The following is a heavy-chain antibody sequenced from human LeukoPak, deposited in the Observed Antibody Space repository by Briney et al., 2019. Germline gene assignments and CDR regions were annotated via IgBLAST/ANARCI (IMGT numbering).Heavy chain of an antibody. CDR1: GFTFSSYS. CDR2: ISSSSSYI. CDR3: AAGHPYSSSFYYYYYMDV. D-gene: IGHD6-6*01. J-gene: IGHJ6*03. Sequence: PGGSLRLSCAASGFTFSSYSMNWVRQAPGKGLEWVSSISSSSSYIYYADSVKGRLTISRDNAKNSLYLQMNSLRAEDTAVYYCAAGHPYSSSFYYYYYMDVWGKGTTVTVSS. V-gene: IGHV3-21*01.